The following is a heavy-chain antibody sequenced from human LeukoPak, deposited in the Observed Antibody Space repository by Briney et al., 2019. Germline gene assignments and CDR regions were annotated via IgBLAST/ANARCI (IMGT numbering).Heavy chain of an antibody. Sequence: ASVKVSCKVSGYTLIELSMHWVRQAPGKGLEWMAGFDPEDGETICAQKFQGRVTMTEDTSTDAAYMELSSLRSEDTAIYYCATITTTTDYWGQETLVTVSS. CDR1: GYTLIELS. V-gene: IGHV1-24*01. D-gene: IGHD1-14*01. J-gene: IGHJ4*02. CDR3: ATITTTTDY. CDR2: FDPEDGET.